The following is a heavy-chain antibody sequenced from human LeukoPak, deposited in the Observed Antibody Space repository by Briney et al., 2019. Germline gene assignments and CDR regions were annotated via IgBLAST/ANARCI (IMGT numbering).Heavy chain of an antibody. CDR3: ASLPATMVRGVPFDY. Sequence: SSETLSLTCTVPGGSISSSSYYWGWIRQPPGKGLEWIGSIYYSGSTYYNPSLKSRVTISVDTSKNQFSLKLSSVTAADTAVYYCASLPATMVRGVPFDYWGQGTLVTVSS. CDR2: IYYSGST. CDR1: GGSISSSSYY. D-gene: IGHD3-10*01. J-gene: IGHJ4*02. V-gene: IGHV4-39*01.